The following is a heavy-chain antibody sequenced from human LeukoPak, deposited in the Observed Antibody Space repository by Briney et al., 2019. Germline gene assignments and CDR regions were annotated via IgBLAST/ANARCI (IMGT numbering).Heavy chain of an antibody. D-gene: IGHD3-22*01. Sequence: GGSLRLSCAASGLTFSSYEMNWVRQAPGKGLEWVSYISSSGSTIYYADSVKGRFTISRDNAKNSLYLQMNSLRAEDTAVYYCAKDGYYYDSSDNYYYYMDVWGKGTTVTISS. CDR1: GLTFSSYE. CDR2: ISSSGSTI. J-gene: IGHJ6*03. V-gene: IGHV3-48*03. CDR3: AKDGYYYDSSDNYYYYMDV.